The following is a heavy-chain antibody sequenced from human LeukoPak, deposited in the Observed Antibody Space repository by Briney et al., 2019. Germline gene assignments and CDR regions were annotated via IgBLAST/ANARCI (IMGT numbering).Heavy chain of an antibody. CDR2: ISSSSSYT. CDR3: AREIAVAGSYYFDY. Sequence: GGSLRLACAASGFTFSSYSMNWVRQAPGKWREWVSSISSSSSYTFHGDSGKGPFTIPRDNATTSLYLQMNSLRAEDTAVYYCAREIAVAGSYYFDYWGQGTLVTVSS. D-gene: IGHD6-19*01. V-gene: IGHV3-21*01. CDR1: GFTFSSYS. J-gene: IGHJ4*02.